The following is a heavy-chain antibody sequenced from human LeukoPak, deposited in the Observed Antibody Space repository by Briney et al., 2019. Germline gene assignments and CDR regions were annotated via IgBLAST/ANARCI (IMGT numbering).Heavy chain of an antibody. CDR2: IYPGDSDT. J-gene: IGHJ6*02. Sequence: GESLKIFCKGSGYTFTSYWIAWVRQRPGKGLEWMVIIYPGDSDTRYSPSFQGQVTISDDKSLGAAYLQLRGLKASDTAMYYWARHGSGDHCYHYGMDVWGQGTTVTVFS. V-gene: IGHV5-51*01. CDR3: ARHGSGDHCYHYGMDV. CDR1: GYTFTSYW. D-gene: IGHD2-21*02.